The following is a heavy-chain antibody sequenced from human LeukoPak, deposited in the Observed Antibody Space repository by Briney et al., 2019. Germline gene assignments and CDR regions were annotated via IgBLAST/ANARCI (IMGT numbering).Heavy chain of an antibody. V-gene: IGHV3-23*01. D-gene: IGHD4-17*01. J-gene: IGHJ5*02. CDR3: AKKPKTTVTTGWFDP. CDR2: TSGSGGST. Sequence: PGGSLRLSCAASGFTFSSYAMSWVRQAPGKGLEWVSATSGSGGSTYYADSVKGRFTISRDNSKNTLYLQMNSLRAEDTAVYYCAKKPKTTVTTGWFDPWGQGTLVTVSS. CDR1: GFTFSSYA.